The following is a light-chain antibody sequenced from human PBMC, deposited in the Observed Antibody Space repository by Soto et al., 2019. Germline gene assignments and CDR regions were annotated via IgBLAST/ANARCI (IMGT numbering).Light chain of an antibody. V-gene: IGKV3-20*01. Sequence: EIVLTQSPGTLSLSPGERATLSCRASQSVSSSLLAWYQQKPGQAPRLLIYGASTRATGIPDSFSGSGSGTDFTLTISRLEPEDFAVCFCQQYGSSPYTFGQGTKLEIK. CDR2: GAS. CDR3: QQYGSSPYT. J-gene: IGKJ2*01. CDR1: QSVSSSL.